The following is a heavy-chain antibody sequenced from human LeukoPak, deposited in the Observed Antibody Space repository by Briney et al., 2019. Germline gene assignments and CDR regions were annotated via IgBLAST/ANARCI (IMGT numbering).Heavy chain of an antibody. V-gene: IGHV3-33*01. D-gene: IGHD6-19*01. CDR2: IWYDGSNK. J-gene: IGHJ4*02. CDR1: GFTFSSYG. Sequence: GGSLRLSCAASGFTFSSYGMHWVRQAPGKGLEWVAVIWYDGSNKYYADSVKGRFTISRDNSKNTLYLQANSLRAEDTAAYYCARGRPLLYSSGWSSDYWGQGALVTVSS. CDR3: ARGRPLLYSSGWSSDY.